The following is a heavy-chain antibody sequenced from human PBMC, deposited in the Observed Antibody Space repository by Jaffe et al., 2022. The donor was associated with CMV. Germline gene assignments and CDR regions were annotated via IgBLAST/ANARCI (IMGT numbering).Heavy chain of an antibody. CDR2: IKQDGSEK. CDR3: VRFGMDCTNGVCSNY. V-gene: IGHV3-7*03. D-gene: IGHD2-8*01. J-gene: IGHJ4*02. CDR1: GFTFSSYW. Sequence: EVQLVESGGDLVQPGGSLRLSCAASGFTFSSYWMSWVRQAPGKGLEWVANIKQDGSEKYYVDFVKGRFTISRDNAKNSLYLQMNSLRAEDTAVYYCVRFGMDCTNGVCSNYWGQGTLVTVSS.